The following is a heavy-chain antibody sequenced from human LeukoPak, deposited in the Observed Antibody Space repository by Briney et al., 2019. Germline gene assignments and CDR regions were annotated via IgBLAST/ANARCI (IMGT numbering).Heavy chain of an antibody. V-gene: IGHV4-39*07. Sequence: SETLSLTCTVSGGSISSSSDYWGWIRQPPGKGLEWIGTIFYSGSTYYNPSLKSRVTIFVDRSKNQFSLKLSSVTAADTAVYYCARDEHLYGDYGYFDLWGRGTLVTVSS. CDR3: ARDEHLYGDYGYFDL. D-gene: IGHD4-17*01. J-gene: IGHJ2*01. CDR2: IFYSGST. CDR1: GGSISSSSDY.